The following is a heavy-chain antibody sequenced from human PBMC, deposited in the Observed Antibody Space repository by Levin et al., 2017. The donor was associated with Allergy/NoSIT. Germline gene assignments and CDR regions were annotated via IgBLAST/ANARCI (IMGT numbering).Heavy chain of an antibody. CDR1: GFQFSLYG. Sequence: PGGSLRLSCAASGFQFSLYGMHWVRQAPGKGLEWVALIVFDGNDQYYADSVKGRFTISRDNSKNTLYLQMSSLRENDTAIYYCAKLGYCSGKTCLSHDAIDVWGQGTLVIVSS. D-gene: IGHD2-15*01. V-gene: IGHV3-30*18. CDR3: AKLGYCSGKTCLSHDAIDV. CDR2: IVFDGNDQ. J-gene: IGHJ3*01.